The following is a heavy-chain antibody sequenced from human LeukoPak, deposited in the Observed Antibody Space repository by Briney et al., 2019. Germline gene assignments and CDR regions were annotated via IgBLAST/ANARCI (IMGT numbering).Heavy chain of an antibody. CDR1: GFSLSTSGMC. Sequence: SGPTLVNPTQTLTLTCTFSGFSLSTSGMCVSWIRQPPGKALEWLALINWDDQKVYSPSLQSRLSITKDTSKNQVVLTMTNVDPVDTATYYCAHRRDSSGYHYRWWFAPWGQGTLVTVSS. CDR3: AHRRDSSGYHYRWWFAP. CDR2: INWDDQK. V-gene: IGHV2-5*08. J-gene: IGHJ5*02. D-gene: IGHD3-22*01.